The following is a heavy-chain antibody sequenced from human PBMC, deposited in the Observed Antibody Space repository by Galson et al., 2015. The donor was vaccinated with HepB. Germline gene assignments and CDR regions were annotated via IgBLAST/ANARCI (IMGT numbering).Heavy chain of an antibody. CDR1: GFTCSSYN. D-gene: IGHD6-13*01. J-gene: IGHJ4*02. V-gene: IGHV3-33*01. Sequence: SLRLSCAASGFTCSSYNMHYVRQAPGQGLEWVAIVCYDATYKYYADCVKGRFTISRDNSKNTRYLQMNSLRAEDTAVYYCVRLTLAGGFDDWGRGTLVTVSS. CDR2: VCYDATYK. CDR3: VRLTLAGGFDD.